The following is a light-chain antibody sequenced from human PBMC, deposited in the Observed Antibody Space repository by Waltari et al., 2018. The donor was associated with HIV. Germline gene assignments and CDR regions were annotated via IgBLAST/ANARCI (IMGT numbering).Light chain of an antibody. CDR1: SGHSTYA. J-gene: IGLJ2*01. CDR3: QTWGAGIVV. V-gene: IGLV4-69*01. Sequence: QVVLTQSPSASASLGASVKTTCTMSSGHSTYANAWHQQQPETGPRFWMKVNSDGSLTKGDEIPDRFSGSASGPERSLTISSLQSEDEGDYYCQTWGAGIVVFGGGTKLSVL. CDR2: VNSDGSL.